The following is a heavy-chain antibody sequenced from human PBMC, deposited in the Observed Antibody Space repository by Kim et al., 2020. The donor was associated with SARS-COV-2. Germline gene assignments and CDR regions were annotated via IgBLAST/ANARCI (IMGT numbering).Heavy chain of an antibody. V-gene: IGHV4-31*03. CDR2: IYYSGST. CDR1: GGSISSGGYY. J-gene: IGHJ3*02. Sequence: SETLSLTCTVSGGSISSGGYYWSWIRQHPGKGLEWIGYIYYSGSTYYNPSLNSRVTISVDTSKNQFSLKLSSVTAADTAVYYCARDPGLGAFDIWGQGTMVTVSS. D-gene: IGHD3-10*01. CDR3: ARDPGLGAFDI.